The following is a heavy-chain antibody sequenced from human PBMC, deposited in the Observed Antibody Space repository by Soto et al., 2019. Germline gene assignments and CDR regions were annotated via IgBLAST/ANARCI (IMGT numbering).Heavy chain of an antibody. CDR3: AKDKYDFLTGGGSDYFDY. V-gene: IGHV3-23*01. J-gene: IGHJ4*02. CDR2: ISDSGDST. D-gene: IGHD3-9*01. Sequence: GGSLRLSCAASGFTLSNYAMTWVRQAPGKGLEWVSAISDSGDSTYYADSVKGRFTISRDNSKNTLYLQMNSLRAEDTAVYYCAKDKYDFLTGGGSDYFDYWGQGALVTVSS. CDR1: GFTLSNYA.